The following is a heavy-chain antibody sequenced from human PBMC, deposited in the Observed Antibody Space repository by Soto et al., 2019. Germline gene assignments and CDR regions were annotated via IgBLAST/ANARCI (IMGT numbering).Heavy chain of an antibody. CDR3: AKGAYYSLFDI. D-gene: IGHD3-16*01. Sequence: GGALRLSCVASVFPFSIYAMGWVRQTPGKGLEWVSGISGSGGRTYYADSVKGRFTISRDNSNNTLSLQMHILRVEDTAVYFCAKGAYYSLFDIWGQGTMVTVSS. J-gene: IGHJ3*02. CDR2: ISGSGGRT. CDR1: VFPFSIYA. V-gene: IGHV3-23*01.